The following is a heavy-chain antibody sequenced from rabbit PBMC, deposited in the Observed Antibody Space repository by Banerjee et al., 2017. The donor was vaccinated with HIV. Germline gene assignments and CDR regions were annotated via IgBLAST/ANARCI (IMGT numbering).Heavy chain of an antibody. CDR1: GFTISSSYW. D-gene: IGHD4-1*01. CDR2: IYGGSSGTT. CDR3: ARVGSSGWDL. J-gene: IGHJ6*01. V-gene: IGHV1S45*01. Sequence: QEQLEESGGDLVKPEGSLTLTCTASGFTISSSYWICWVRQAPGKGLEWIACIYGGSSGTTYYATWAKGRFTISKTSSTTVDLKMTSLTAADTATYFCARVGSSGWDLWGPGTLVTVS.